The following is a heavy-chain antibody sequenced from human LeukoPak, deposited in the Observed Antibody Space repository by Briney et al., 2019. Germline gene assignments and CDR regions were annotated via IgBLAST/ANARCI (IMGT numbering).Heavy chain of an antibody. V-gene: IGHV3-21*01. CDR1: GFTFSSYS. CDR3: ARGGSYYDILTGYYTPKGMDV. J-gene: IGHJ6*02. CDR2: ISSSSSYI. Sequence: GGSLRLSCAASGFTFSSYSMNWVRQAPGKGLEWVSSISSSSSYIYYADSVKGLFTISRDNAKNSLYLQMNSLRAEDTAVYYCARGGSYYDILTGYYTPKGMDVWGQGTTVTVSS. D-gene: IGHD3-9*01.